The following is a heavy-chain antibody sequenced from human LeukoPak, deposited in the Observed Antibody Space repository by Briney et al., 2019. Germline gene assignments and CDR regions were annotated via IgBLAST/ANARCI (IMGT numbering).Heavy chain of an antibody. CDR2: MKPDGSKK. CDR1: GFTFSSYW. J-gene: IGHJ4*02. Sequence: QPGGSLRLSCEVSGFTFSSYWMSWVRQAPGKGLEWVANMKPDGSKKYYVDSVKGRFTISRDNSKNSLYLQMNSLRAEDTAVYYCARDPRQSHLVYTTGDYWGQGTLVTVSS. V-gene: IGHV3-7*01. D-gene: IGHD2-2*02. CDR3: ARDPRQSHLVYTTGDY.